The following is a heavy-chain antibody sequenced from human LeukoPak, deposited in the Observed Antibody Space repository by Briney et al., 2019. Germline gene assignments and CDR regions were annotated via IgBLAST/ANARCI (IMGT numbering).Heavy chain of an antibody. V-gene: IGHV3-7*04. Sequence: PGGSLRLSCAASGFTFSSYVMIWVRQAPGKGLEWVANIKEDGSAKYYVDSVTGRFTISRDNAKNSLFLQMNSLRAEDTAVYYCARDAEGGTYRYWGQGTLVTVSS. CDR1: GFTFSSYV. D-gene: IGHD1-26*01. CDR3: ARDAEGGTYRY. J-gene: IGHJ4*02. CDR2: IKEDGSAK.